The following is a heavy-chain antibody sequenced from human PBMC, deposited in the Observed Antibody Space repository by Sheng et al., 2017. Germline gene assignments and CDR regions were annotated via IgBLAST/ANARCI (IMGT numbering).Heavy chain of an antibody. CDR3: AAGLIAAAGTPYYYYYGMDV. CDR1: GYTFTSYG. D-gene: IGHD6-13*01. Sequence: QVQLVQSGAEVKKPGASVKVSCKASGYTFTSYGISWVRQAPGQGLEWMGWISAYNGNTNYAQKLQGRVTMTTDTSTSTAYMELRSLRSDDTAVYYCAAGLIAAAGTPYYYYYGMDVWGQGTTVTV. CDR2: ISAYNGNT. V-gene: IGHV1-18*01. J-gene: IGHJ6*02.